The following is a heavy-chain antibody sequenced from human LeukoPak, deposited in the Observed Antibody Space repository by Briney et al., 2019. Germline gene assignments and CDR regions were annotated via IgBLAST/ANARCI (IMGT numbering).Heavy chain of an antibody. CDR2: ISTYNDNT. Sequence: GASVKVSCKASGYTFTGYYMHWVRQAPGQGLEWMGWISTYNDNTHYAQKFQGRVTMTTDTSTNTAYMELRSLRSDDTAVYYCAREMAVAGSGVIDSWGRGTLVTVSS. J-gene: IGHJ4*02. V-gene: IGHV1-18*04. CDR1: GYTFTGYY. CDR3: AREMAVAGSGVIDS. D-gene: IGHD6-19*01.